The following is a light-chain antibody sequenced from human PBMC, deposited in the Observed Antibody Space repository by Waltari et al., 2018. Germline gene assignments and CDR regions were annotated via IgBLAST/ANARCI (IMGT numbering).Light chain of an antibody. CDR1: SSDVGGYHY. CDR3: SSYTSSSTYV. J-gene: IGLJ1*01. Sequence: QSALTQPASVSGSPGQSITISCTGTSSDVGGYHYVSWYQQSPGKPPNLMIYDVSKRPSGVSNRFSGSKSDNTASLTISGLQAEDEADYYCSSYTSSSTYVFGTGTKVTVL. CDR2: DVS. V-gene: IGLV2-14*01.